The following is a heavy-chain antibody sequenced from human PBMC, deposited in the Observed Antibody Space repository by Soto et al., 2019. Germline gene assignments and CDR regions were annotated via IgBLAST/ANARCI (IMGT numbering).Heavy chain of an antibody. V-gene: IGHV1-18*01. CDR2: ISAYNGNT. J-gene: IGHJ3*02. Sequence: GASVKVSCKASGYTFTSYGISWVRQAPGQGLEWMGWISAYNGNTNYAQKLQGRVTMTTDTSTSTAYMELRSLRSDDTAVYYCARGYYSDSSGYYYVDAFDIWGQGTMVTVSS. D-gene: IGHD3-22*01. CDR3: ARGYYSDSSGYYYVDAFDI. CDR1: GYTFTSYG.